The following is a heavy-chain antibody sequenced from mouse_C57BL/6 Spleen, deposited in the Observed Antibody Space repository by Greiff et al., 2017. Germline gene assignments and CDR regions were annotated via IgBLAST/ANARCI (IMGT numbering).Heavy chain of an antibody. Sequence: EVMLVESGGGLVKPGGSLKLSCAASGFTFSDYGMHWVRQAPEKGLEWVAYISSGSSTIYYADTVKGRFTISIDNAKNTRFLQMTSLRSEDTAMYYCARQPGFAYWGQGTLVTVSA. J-gene: IGHJ3*01. CDR2: ISSGSSTI. V-gene: IGHV5-17*01. CDR3: ARQPGFAY. D-gene: IGHD6-1*01. CDR1: GFTFSDYG.